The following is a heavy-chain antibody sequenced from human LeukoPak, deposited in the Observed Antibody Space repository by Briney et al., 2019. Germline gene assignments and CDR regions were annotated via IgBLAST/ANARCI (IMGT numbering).Heavy chain of an antibody. Sequence: PGGSLRLSCAASGFTFDDYAMHWVRQAPGKGLEWVSVIYSGGSTYYADSVKGRFTISRDNSKNTLYLQMNSLRAEDTAVYYCARAGSGGLTAFDIWGQGTMVTVSS. V-gene: IGHV3-66*01. CDR1: GFTFDDYA. CDR2: IYSGGST. J-gene: IGHJ3*02. D-gene: IGHD6-19*01. CDR3: ARAGSGGLTAFDI.